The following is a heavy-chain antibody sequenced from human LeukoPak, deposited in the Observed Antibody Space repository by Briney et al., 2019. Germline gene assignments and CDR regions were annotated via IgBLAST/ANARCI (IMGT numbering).Heavy chain of an antibody. CDR3: ARGLTVALYYYYGMDV. V-gene: IGHV1-2*02. D-gene: IGHD6-19*01. J-gene: IGHJ6*02. CDR2: INPNTGST. Sequence: ASVKVSCKASGYTFTDYYLHWIRQAPGQGPEWMGCINPNTGSTDFAQKFQGRVTMTRDTSISTAYMELSRLRSDDTAVYYCARGLTVALYYYYGMDVWGQGTTVTVSS. CDR1: GYTFTDYY.